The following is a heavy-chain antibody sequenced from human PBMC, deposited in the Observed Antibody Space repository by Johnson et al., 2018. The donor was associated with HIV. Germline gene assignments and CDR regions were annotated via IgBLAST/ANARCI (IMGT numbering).Heavy chain of an antibody. CDR1: GFTFSSYA. CDR2: ISYDGSNK. J-gene: IGHJ3*02. CDR3: ARGAPDYYDIPKNAFDI. Sequence: QMLLVESGGGLVQPGGSLRLSCAASGFTFSSYAMHWVRQAPGKGLEWVAVISYDGSNKYYADSVKGRFTISRDNSKNTLYVQMNSLRVEDTAVYYCARGAPDYYDIPKNAFDIWGQGTMVTVSS. V-gene: IGHV3-30-3*01. D-gene: IGHD3-22*01.